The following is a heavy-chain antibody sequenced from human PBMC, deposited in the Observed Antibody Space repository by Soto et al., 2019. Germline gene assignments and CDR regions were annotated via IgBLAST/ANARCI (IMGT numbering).Heavy chain of an antibody. CDR3: ASYDYYGSGSYHN. V-gene: IGHV4-59*01. D-gene: IGHD3-10*01. J-gene: IGHJ4*02. Sequence: SETLSLTCTVSGGSISSYYWSWIRQPPGKGLEWIGYIYYSGSTNYNPSLKSRVTISVDTSKNQFSLKLSSVTAADTAVYYCASYDYYGSGSYHNWGQGTLVTVSS. CDR1: GGSISSYY. CDR2: IYYSGST.